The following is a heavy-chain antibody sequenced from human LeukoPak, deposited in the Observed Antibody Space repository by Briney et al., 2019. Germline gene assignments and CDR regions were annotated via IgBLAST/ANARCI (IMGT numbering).Heavy chain of an antibody. D-gene: IGHD2-15*01. CDR3: ARDRWELRLLFDY. CDR2: ISSSGSPI. CDR1: GFTFDDYA. J-gene: IGHJ4*02. V-gene: IGHV3-11*04. Sequence: GGSLRLSCAASGFTFDDYAMHWVRQAPGKGLELVSYISSSGSPIYYADSVKGRFTVSRDNAKKSLYLQMNNLRAEDTAVYFCARDRWELRLLFDYWGQGSLVTVSS.